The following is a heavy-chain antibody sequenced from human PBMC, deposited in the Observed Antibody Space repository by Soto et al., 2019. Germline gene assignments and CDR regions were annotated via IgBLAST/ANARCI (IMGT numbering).Heavy chain of an antibody. CDR1: GYSFRNNW. V-gene: IGHV5-10-1*01. D-gene: IGHD6-6*01. CDR2: IDLSDSYK. CDR3: ARHQLVRHYYYYYGMDV. Sequence: PGESLKISCKGSGYSFRNNWITWVRQMPGEGLEWMGRIDLSDSYKSYSPSFQGHVSFSADTSINTAYLQWSSLKASDTAMYYCARHQLVRHYYYYYGMDVWGQGTTVTVSS. J-gene: IGHJ6*02.